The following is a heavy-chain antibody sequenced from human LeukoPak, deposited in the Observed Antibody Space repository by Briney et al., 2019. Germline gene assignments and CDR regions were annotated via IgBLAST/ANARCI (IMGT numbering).Heavy chain of an antibody. CDR1: GGSISSSSYY. CDR3: ASLYYYDSSGPPVGYFDY. Sequence: SETLSLTCTVSGGSISSSSYYWGWIRQPPGKGLEWIGSIYYSGSTYYNPSLKSRVTISVDTSKNQFSLKLSSVTAADTAVYYCASLYYYDSSGPPVGYFDYWGQGTLVTVPS. D-gene: IGHD3-22*01. V-gene: IGHV4-39*01. CDR2: IYYSGST. J-gene: IGHJ4*02.